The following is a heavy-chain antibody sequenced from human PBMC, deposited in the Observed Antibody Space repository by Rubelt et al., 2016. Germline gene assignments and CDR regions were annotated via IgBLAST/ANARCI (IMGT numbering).Heavy chain of an antibody. CDR1: GFTLSTYA. J-gene: IGHJ4*02. CDR2: IIVSDGNT. CDR3: AKDHPSNGWPTFDY. Sequence: EVQLVESGGGLVQPGGSLRLSCAASGFTLSTYAMSWVRQAPGKGLEWVSTIIVSDGNTYYADSLKGRFNISGDSSKKTRYLQMNILRADDTAVEFCAKDHPSNGWPTFDYWGQGTLVTVAS. V-gene: IGHV3-23*04. D-gene: IGHD6-19*01.